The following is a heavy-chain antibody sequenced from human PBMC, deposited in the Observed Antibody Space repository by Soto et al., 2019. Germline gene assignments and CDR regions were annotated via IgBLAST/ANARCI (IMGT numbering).Heavy chain of an antibody. CDR2: INHSGST. CDR3: ARVDDFWSHAFDI. J-gene: IGHJ3*02. V-gene: IGHV4-34*01. D-gene: IGHD3-3*01. Sequence: LSLTCAVYGGSFSGYYWSWIRQPPGKGLEWIGEINHSGSTNYNPSLKSRVTISVDTSKNQFSLKLSSVTAADTAVYYCARVDDFWSHAFDIWGQGTMVTVSS. CDR1: GGSFSGYY.